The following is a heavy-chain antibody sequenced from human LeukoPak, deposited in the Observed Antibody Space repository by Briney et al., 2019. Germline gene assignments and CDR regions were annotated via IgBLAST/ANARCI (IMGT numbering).Heavy chain of an antibody. CDR2: IYYSGST. CDR3: ARDPSPFYSGSYLGFDP. Sequence: PSETLSPTCTVSAGSISSSSYSWGWIRQPPGKGLEWIGSIYYSGSTYYNPSLKSRVTISVDTSKNQFSLKLSSVTAADTAVYYCARDPSPFYSGSYLGFDPWGQGTLVTVSS. J-gene: IGHJ5*02. CDR1: AGSISSSSYS. V-gene: IGHV4-39*07. D-gene: IGHD1-26*01.